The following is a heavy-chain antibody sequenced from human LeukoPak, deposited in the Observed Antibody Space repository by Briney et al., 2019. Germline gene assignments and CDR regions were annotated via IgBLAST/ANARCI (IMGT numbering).Heavy chain of an antibody. J-gene: IGHJ5*02. V-gene: IGHV1-18*01. D-gene: IGHD3-3*01. CDR2: ISAYNGNT. CDR3: AREYYDFWSGYHNWFDP. Sequence: ASVKVSCKASGYTFTSYGISWVRQAPGQGREWMGWISAYNGNTNYAQKLQGRVTMTTDTSTSTAYMELRSLRSDDTAVYYCAREYYDFWSGYHNWFDPWGQGTLVTVSS. CDR1: GYTFTSYG.